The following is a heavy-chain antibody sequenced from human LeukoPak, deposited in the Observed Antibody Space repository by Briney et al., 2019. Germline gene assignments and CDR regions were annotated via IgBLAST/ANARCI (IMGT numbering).Heavy chain of an antibody. J-gene: IGHJ4*02. V-gene: IGHV4-39*07. CDR3: ARVPVGAAVFDY. D-gene: IGHD1-26*01. CDR2: IYYSEST. Sequence: GXVRQPXGKGLEWIGSIYYSESTYYNPSLKSRVTISVDASKNQFSLKLSSVTAADTAVYYCARVPVGAAVFDYWGQGTLVTVSS.